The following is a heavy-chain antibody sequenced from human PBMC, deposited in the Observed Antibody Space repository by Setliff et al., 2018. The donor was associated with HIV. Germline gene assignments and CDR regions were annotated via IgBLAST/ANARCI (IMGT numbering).Heavy chain of an antibody. CDR1: GGSISRSSYH. J-gene: IGHJ6*02. CDR2: FYYSGNT. D-gene: IGHD3-22*01. Sequence: SETLSLTCTVSGGSISRSSYHWGWIRQPPGKGLEWIGSFYYSGNTYYNPSLKSRVTISVDTSKSQISLKLNSVTAADTAVYYCARDRAREYHSRMDIWGQGTTVTVSS. CDR3: ARDRAREYHSRMDI. V-gene: IGHV4-39*07.